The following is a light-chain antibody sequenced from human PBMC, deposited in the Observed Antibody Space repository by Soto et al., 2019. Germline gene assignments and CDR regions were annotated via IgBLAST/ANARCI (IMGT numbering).Light chain of an antibody. Sequence: DIQMTQSPSSLSASVGDRVTIICRASQTISSYLNWYQQKPGKAPKLLIYAASSLQSGVPSRFSGSGSGTDFTLTINSLQPEDFAAYYWHQSFNSPWTFGQGTKVEI. J-gene: IGKJ1*01. CDR2: AAS. CDR3: HQSFNSPWT. V-gene: IGKV1-39*01. CDR1: QTISSY.